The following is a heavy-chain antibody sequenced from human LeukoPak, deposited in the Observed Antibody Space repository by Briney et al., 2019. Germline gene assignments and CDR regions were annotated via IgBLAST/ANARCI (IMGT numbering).Heavy chain of an antibody. V-gene: IGHV4-4*07. Sequence: SETLSLTCTVSGDSISNYYWSWIRKPAGKGLEWIGRIYTDGSTYYNPSLKSRLTISVDTSKNQFSLKLSSVTAADTAVYYCATRTNGVRAPPLVFDRWGQRTLVTVSS. J-gene: IGHJ5*02. CDR1: GDSISNYY. CDR3: ATRTNGVRAPPLVFDR. D-gene: IGHD1/OR15-1a*01. CDR2: IYTDGST.